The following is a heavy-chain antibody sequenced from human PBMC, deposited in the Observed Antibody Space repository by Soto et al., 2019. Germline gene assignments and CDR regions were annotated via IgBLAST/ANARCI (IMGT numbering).Heavy chain of an antibody. CDR1: GFSLSTGGVG. J-gene: IGHJ6*02. Sequence: QITLKESGPTLVKPTQTLTLTCTFSGFSLSTGGVGVGWIRQPPGKALEWLALIYWDNDKRYSPSLKSRLTVTKDTSKNQVVLTMTNMDPGDTATYYCVHSRCGGDCLRSYSSHYYYGMDVWGQGTTVTVFS. CDR3: VHSRCGGDCLRSYSSHYYYGMDV. V-gene: IGHV2-5*02. D-gene: IGHD2-21*02. CDR2: IYWDNDK.